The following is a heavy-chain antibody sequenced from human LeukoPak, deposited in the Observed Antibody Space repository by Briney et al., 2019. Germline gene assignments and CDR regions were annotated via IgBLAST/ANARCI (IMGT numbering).Heavy chain of an antibody. V-gene: IGHV4-34*01. CDR3: AGGRVTMVRGVIFPSYYYYYYMDV. D-gene: IGHD3-10*01. Sequence: SETLSLTCAVYGGSFSGYYWSWIRQPPGKGLEWIGEINHSGSTNYNPSLKSRVTISVDTSKNQFSLKLSSVTAADTAVYYCAGGRVTMVRGVIFPSYYYYYYMDVWGKGTTVTVSS. CDR2: INHSGST. CDR1: GGSFSGYY. J-gene: IGHJ6*03.